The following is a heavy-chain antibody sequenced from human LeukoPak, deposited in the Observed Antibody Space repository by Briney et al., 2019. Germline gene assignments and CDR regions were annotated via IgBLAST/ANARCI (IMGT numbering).Heavy chain of an antibody. CDR1: GFTFSTFA. D-gene: IGHD6-19*01. CDR3: VKDQREAYGSGWSRDFDY. J-gene: IGHJ4*02. V-gene: IGHV3-23*01. Sequence: GSLRLSCAASGFTFSTFAMIWVRQPPGKGLEWVSSIFPSGGEIHYADSVKGRFTISRDNSKNTLYLQMNSVRAEDTAVYYCVKDQREAYGSGWSRDFDYWGQGTLVTVSS. CDR2: IFPSGGEI.